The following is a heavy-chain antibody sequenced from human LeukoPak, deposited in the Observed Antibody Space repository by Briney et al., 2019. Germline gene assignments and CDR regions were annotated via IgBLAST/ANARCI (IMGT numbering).Heavy chain of an antibody. D-gene: IGHD3-10*01. V-gene: IGHV3-23*01. CDR2: ISGSGGST. CDR1: GFTFSSYA. J-gene: IGHJ6*04. Sequence: TGGSLRLSCAVSGFTFSSYAMRWVRQAPGKGLEWVSAISGSGGSTYYADSVKGRFTISRHNSKNTLYLQMNSLRAEDTAVYYCAKCMSGGSGSYCYYYGMDVWGKGTTLSVCS. CDR3: AKCMSGGSGSYCYYYGMDV.